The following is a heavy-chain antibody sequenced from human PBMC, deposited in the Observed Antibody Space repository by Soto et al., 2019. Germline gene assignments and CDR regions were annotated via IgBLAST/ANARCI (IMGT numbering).Heavy chain of an antibody. CDR1: GGSVSDKTYY. J-gene: IGHJ4*02. CDR2: VYYSGTT. D-gene: IGHD4-17*01. V-gene: IGHV4-61*01. Sequence: SETLSLTCSVSGGSVSDKTYYWSWIRQPPGKRLEWIGYVYYSGTTNYNPSLKSRVTISVDLSKNRFSLRLSSVTTADTALYYCTRTTAVPNTLRSRYFFDYWGQRTLVTVSS. CDR3: TRTTAVPNTLRSRYFFDY.